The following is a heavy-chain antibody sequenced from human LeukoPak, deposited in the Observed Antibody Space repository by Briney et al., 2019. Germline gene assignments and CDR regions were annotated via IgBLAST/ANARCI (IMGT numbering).Heavy chain of an antibody. Sequence: GASVKVSCKASGYTFTGYYMHWVRQAPGQGLEWMGWINPNSGGTNYAQKFQGRVTMTRDTSISTAYMELSRLRSDDTAVYYRARDPGGYYYGMDVWGQGTTVTVSS. CDR3: ARDPGGYYYGMDV. CDR1: GYTFTGYY. CDR2: INPNSGGT. D-gene: IGHD3-10*01. J-gene: IGHJ6*02. V-gene: IGHV1-2*02.